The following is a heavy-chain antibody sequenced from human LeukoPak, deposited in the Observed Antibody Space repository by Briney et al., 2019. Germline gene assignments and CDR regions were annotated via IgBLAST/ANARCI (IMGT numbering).Heavy chain of an antibody. V-gene: IGHV4-30-2*01. D-gene: IGHD3-9*01. J-gene: IGHJ5*02. Sequence: SETLSLTCTVSGGSISSGGYYWSWIRQPPGKGLEWIGYIYHSGSTYYNPSRKSRVTISVDRSKNQFSLKLSSVTAADTAVYYCARDQDYDIFPWGQGTLVTVSS. CDR2: IYHSGST. CDR3: ARDQDYDIFP. CDR1: GGSISSGGYY.